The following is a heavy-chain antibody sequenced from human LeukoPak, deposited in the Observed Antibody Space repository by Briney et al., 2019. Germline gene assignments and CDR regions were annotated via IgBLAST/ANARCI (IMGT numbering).Heavy chain of an antibody. J-gene: IGHJ6*02. CDR3: ATHGGSDSTPSYYYGLDV. CDR1: GGSISSSTW. CDR2: IYHSGST. Sequence: PSETLSLTCAVSGGSISSSTWWSWVRQPPGKGLEWIGEIYHSGSTNYNPSLKSRVTISVDKSNNQFSLKLSSVTAADTAVYYCATHGGSDSTPSYYYGLDVWGQGTTVTVSS. D-gene: IGHD5-12*01. V-gene: IGHV4-4*02.